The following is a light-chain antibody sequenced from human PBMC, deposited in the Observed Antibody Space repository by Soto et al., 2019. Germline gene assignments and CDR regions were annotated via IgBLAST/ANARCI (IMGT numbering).Light chain of an antibody. CDR1: SSNIGSST. CDR2: HNN. J-gene: IGLJ3*02. CDR3: AAWDDSLSAWV. V-gene: IGLV1-44*01. Sequence: QSVLTQPPSASGTPGQRVTISCSGSSSNIGSSTVNWYHQLPGTAPKLLIYHNNQRPSGVPDRFSGSKSGTSASLAISGLQSEDETDYYCAAWDDSLSAWVFGGGTKLTVL.